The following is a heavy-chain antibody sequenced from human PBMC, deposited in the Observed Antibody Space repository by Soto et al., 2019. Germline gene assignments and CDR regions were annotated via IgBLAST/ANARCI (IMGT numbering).Heavy chain of an antibody. CDR2: IIPIFGTA. V-gene: IGHV1-69*13. CDR3: ARGWGYDNNDYYYAY. J-gene: IGHJ4*02. Sequence: SVKVSCKASGGTFSRHGISWVRQAPGQGLEWMGGIIPIFGTANHAQKFQGRVTITADESTSTAYMELSSLRSEDTAVYYCARGWGYDNNDYYYAYWGQGTLVTVSS. D-gene: IGHD3-22*01. CDR1: GGTFSRHG.